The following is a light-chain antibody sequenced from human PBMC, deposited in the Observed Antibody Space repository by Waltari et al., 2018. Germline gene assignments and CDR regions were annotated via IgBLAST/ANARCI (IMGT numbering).Light chain of an antibody. CDR1: GSTIDDSDF. J-gene: IGLJ3*02. CDR2: DVT. CDR3: TSQALDGVVL. V-gene: IGLV2-14*03. Sequence: QSALTQPASVSGSPGQSITISCTGIGSTIDDSDFVSWYQHQPGKAPRVIIYDVTNLPSVISHRFSASKSAKTASLTISGLQPEDEGDYYCTSQALDGVVLFGGGTQVTV.